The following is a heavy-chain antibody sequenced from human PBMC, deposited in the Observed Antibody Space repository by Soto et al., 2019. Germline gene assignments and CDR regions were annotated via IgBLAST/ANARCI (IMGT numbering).Heavy chain of an antibody. CDR3: ARSPPGYSSSWTHFDY. CDR2: IKQDGSEK. J-gene: IGHJ4*02. V-gene: IGHV3-7*01. D-gene: IGHD6-13*01. Sequence: GGSLRLSCAASGFTFSSYWMSWVRQAPGKGLEWVANIKQDGSEKYYVDSVKGRFTISRDNAKNSLYLQMNSLRAEDTAVYYCARSPPGYSSSWTHFDYWGQGTLVTVSS. CDR1: GFTFSSYW.